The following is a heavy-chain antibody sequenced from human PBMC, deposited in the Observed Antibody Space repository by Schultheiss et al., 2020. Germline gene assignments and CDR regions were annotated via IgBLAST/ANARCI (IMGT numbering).Heavy chain of an antibody. V-gene: IGHV4-34*01. Sequence: SETLSLTCAVYGGSFSGYYWSWIRQPPGKGLEWIGSIYHSGSTNYNPSLKSRVTISVDTSKNQFSLKLSSVTAADTAVYYCARPYYGDYDPSWFDPWGQGTLVTVSS. CDR2: IYHSGST. D-gene: IGHD4-17*01. J-gene: IGHJ5*02. CDR3: ARPYYGDYDPSWFDP. CDR1: GGSFSGYY.